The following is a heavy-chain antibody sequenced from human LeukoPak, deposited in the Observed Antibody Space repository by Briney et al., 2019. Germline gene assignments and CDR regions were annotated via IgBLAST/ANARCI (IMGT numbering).Heavy chain of an antibody. Sequence: GGSLRLSCVASGFTVSSNYMSWVRQAPGKGLEWVSVIYSGGSTYYADSVKGRFTISRDNSKNTLYLQMNSLRAEDTAAYYCARDSHSGSYYRLDYWGQGTLVTVSS. CDR2: IYSGGST. D-gene: IGHD1-26*01. V-gene: IGHV3-53*01. CDR3: ARDSHSGSYYRLDY. J-gene: IGHJ4*02. CDR1: GFTVSSNY.